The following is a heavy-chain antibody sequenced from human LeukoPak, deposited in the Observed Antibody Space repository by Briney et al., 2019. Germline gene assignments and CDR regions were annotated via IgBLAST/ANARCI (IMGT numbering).Heavy chain of an antibody. CDR3: ARSAGSGMDV. J-gene: IGHJ6*02. CDR1: GGSISSYY. V-gene: IGHV4-4*07. Sequence: SETLSLTCTVSGGSISSYYWSWIRQPAGKGLGWIGRIYTSGSTNYNPTLKSRVTMSVDTSKNQFSLKLSSVTAADTAVYYCARSAGSGMDVWGQGTTVTVSS. CDR2: IYTSGST.